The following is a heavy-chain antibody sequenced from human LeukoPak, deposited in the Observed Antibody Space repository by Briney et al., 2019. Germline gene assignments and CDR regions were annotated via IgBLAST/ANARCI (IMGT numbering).Heavy chain of an antibody. CDR3: ARNSPWDYYYMDV. J-gene: IGHJ6*03. CDR1: EFTLSSYE. V-gene: IGHV3-48*03. D-gene: IGHD1-26*01. CDR2: ISRSGSTI. Sequence: PGGSLRLSCAASEFTLSSYEMNWVRQAPGKGLEWVSCISRSGSTIYYADSVKGRFTISRDNAKNSLYLQMNSLRAEDTAVYYCARNSPWDYYYMDVWGKGTTVTISS.